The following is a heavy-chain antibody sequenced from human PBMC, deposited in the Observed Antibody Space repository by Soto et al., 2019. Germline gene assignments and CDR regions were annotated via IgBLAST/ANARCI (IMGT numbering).Heavy chain of an antibody. Sequence: QVQLVASGGGVVQPGRSLRLSCTASGFTFDNFGMHWVRQAPGKGLEWVAVIAYDGSSQHYAESVKGRFTISRDNSNSTLYLQMNSLRAEDTAVYYCAKSLDGVPVQEFDPRGQGTLVTVSS. J-gene: IGHJ5*02. D-gene: IGHD3-3*01. CDR2: IAYDGSSQ. CDR3: AKSLDGVPVQEFDP. V-gene: IGHV3-30*18. CDR1: GFTFDNFG.